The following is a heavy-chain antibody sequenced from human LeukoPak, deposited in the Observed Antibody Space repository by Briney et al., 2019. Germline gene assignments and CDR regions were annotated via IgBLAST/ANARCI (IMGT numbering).Heavy chain of an antibody. J-gene: IGHJ4*02. CDR1: GGSFSGYY. V-gene: IGHV4-34*01. CDR2: INHSEST. D-gene: IGHD6-19*01. CDR3: ARASSGWNKDFDY. Sequence: SETLSLTCAVYGGSFSGYYWSWIRQPPGKGLEWIGEINHSESTNYNPSLKSRVTISVDTSKNQFSLKLSSVTAADTAVYYCARASSGWNKDFDYWSQGTLVTVSS.